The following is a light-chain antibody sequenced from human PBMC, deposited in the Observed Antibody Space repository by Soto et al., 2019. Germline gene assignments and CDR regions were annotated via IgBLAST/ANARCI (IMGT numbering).Light chain of an antibody. J-gene: IGLJ1*01. V-gene: IGLV2-8*01. CDR2: EVS. CDR3: SSYAGSNNFGV. Sequence: HSVLNQPPSATGSPGQSVTISCTGTSSDVGGYNYVSWYQQHPGKAPKLMIYEVSKRPSGVPDRFSGSKSGNTASLTVSGLQAEDEADYYCSSYAGSNNFGVFGTGTKVTVL. CDR1: SSDVGGYNY.